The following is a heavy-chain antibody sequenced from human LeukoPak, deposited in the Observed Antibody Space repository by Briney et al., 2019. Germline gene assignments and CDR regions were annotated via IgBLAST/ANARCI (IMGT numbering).Heavy chain of an antibody. J-gene: IGHJ4*02. CDR3: VKANGMGWYSGYFDY. CDR1: GFTFSSYA. CDR2: ISSNGGST. D-gene: IGHD1-26*01. Sequence: GGSLRLSCSASGFTFSSYAMHWVRQAPGKGLEYASAISSNGGSTHYADSVKGRFTISRDNSKNTLYLQMSSLRAEDTAVYYCVKANGMGWYSGYFDYWGQGTLVTVSS. V-gene: IGHV3-64D*06.